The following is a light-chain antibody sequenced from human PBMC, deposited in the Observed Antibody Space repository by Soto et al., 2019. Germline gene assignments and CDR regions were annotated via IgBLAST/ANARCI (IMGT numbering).Light chain of an antibody. V-gene: IGKV3-15*01. Sequence: EIVVTLSPATLSVSPGERATLSCSASQSVRSNLAWYQFKPGQAPRLLIFGASTRAAGIPARFSGSGSGTEFTLTISILQSEDFAFYYCPQESDSPLTFGSGTKVDIK. CDR2: GAS. CDR3: PQESDSPLT. J-gene: IGKJ4*01. CDR1: QSVRSN.